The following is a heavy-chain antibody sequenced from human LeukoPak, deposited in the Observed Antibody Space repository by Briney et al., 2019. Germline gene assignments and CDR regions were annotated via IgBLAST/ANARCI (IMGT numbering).Heavy chain of an antibody. J-gene: IGHJ2*01. CDR1: GGSISSYY. V-gene: IGHV4-59*01. D-gene: IGHD3-22*01. CDR2: IYYSGNT. Sequence: SETLSLTCTVSGGSISSYYWSWLRQPPGKGLEWIGYIYYSGNTNSISIDTSKNQFSLQLSSVTAADTAVYYCARDRDSSGLRDFDLWGRGTLVTVSA. CDR3: ARDRDSSGLRDFDL.